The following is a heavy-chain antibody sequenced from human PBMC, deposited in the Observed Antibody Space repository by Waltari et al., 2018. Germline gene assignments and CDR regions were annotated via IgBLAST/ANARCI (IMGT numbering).Heavy chain of an antibody. Sequence: EVQLLESGGGLVQPGASLRLSCTASGFPFNSYSMSWVRQAPGKGLEWVSSISSNGAGTYYANSVKGRFTISRDNSKNTLYLQINSLRAEDTAIYYCVKDRPDWPIDYWGQGTLVTVSS. V-gene: IGHV3-23*01. CDR2: ISSNGAGT. CDR1: GFPFNSYS. D-gene: IGHD3-9*01. J-gene: IGHJ4*02. CDR3: VKDRPDWPIDY.